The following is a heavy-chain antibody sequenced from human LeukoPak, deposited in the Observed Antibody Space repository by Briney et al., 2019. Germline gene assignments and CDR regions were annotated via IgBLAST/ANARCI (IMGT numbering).Heavy chain of an antibody. CDR2: IYPSDSDT. Sequence: GESLKISCKGSGYTFSNYWIGWVRQMPGQGLEWMGVIYPSDSDTKYSPSFQGQVTISADKSINTAYLHWSSLKASDTAMYYCARRGRWDSYYYDTYFDPWGQGTLVTVSS. V-gene: IGHV5-51*01. J-gene: IGHJ5*02. CDR3: ARRGRWDSYYYDTYFDP. CDR1: GYTFSNYW. D-gene: IGHD3-22*01.